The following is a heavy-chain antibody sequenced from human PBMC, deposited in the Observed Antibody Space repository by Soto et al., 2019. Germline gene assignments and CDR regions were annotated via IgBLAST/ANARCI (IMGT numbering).Heavy chain of an antibody. Sequence: SETLSLTCTVSGGSISSYYWSWIRQPPGKGLEWIGNNYSGSTYYNPSLKSRVTISVDTSKNQFSLNLSSVTAADTAVYYCARTYYGGPGYWGQGTLVTVSS. D-gene: IGHD4-17*01. CDR2: NYSGST. CDR1: GGSISSYY. V-gene: IGHV4-59*08. J-gene: IGHJ4*02. CDR3: ARTYYGGPGY.